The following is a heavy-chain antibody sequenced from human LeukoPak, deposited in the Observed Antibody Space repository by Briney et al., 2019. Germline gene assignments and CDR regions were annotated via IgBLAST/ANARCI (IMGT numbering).Heavy chain of an antibody. CDR2: ISSSSYI. CDR1: GFTFSSYS. J-gene: IGHJ4*02. Sequence: GGSLRLSCAASGFTFSSYSMNWVRQAPGKGLEWVSSISSSSYIYYADSVKGRFTISRDNAKNSLYLQMNSLRAEDTAVYYCARDGIVTRNFDYWGQGTLVTVSS. D-gene: IGHD1-26*01. CDR3: ARDGIVTRNFDY. V-gene: IGHV3-21*01.